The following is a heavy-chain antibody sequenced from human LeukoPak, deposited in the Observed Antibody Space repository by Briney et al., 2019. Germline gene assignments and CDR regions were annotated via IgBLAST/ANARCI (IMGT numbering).Heavy chain of an antibody. CDR1: GYTFTSYG. CDR2: ISAYNGNT. V-gene: IGHV1-18*01. D-gene: IGHD2-2*01. J-gene: IGHJ5*02. Sequence: ASVKVSCKASGYTFTSYGISWVQQAPGQGLEWMGWISAYNGNTNYAQKLQGRVTMTTDTSTSTAYMELRSLRSDDTAVYYCARDLPAIPAAMGNWFDPWGQGTLVTVSS. CDR3: ARDLPAIPAAMGNWFDP.